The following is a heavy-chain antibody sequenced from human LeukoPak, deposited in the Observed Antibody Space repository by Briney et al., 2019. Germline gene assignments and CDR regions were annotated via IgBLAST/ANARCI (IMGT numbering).Heavy chain of an antibody. Sequence: GASAKVSCKASGYTFTNYGINWVRQAPGQGLEWMGWINPNSGGTNYAQKFQGRVTMTRDTSISTAYMELSRLRSDDTAVYYCARPGSTYYYDSSGYYFGYYFDYWGQGTLVTVSS. CDR1: GYTFTNYG. V-gene: IGHV1-2*02. CDR3: ARPGSTYYYDSSGYYFGYYFDY. D-gene: IGHD3-22*01. CDR2: INPNSGGT. J-gene: IGHJ4*02.